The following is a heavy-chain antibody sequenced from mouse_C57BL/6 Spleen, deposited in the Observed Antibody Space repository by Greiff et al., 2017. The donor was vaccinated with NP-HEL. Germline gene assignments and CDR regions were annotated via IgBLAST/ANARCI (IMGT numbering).Heavy chain of an antibody. CDR1: GYAFSSSW. D-gene: IGHD1-1*01. CDR3: ARSPTTVVDWFAY. V-gene: IGHV1-80*01. Sequence: QVQLKQSGPELVKPGASVKISCKASGYAFSSSWMNWVKQRPGKGLEWIGRIYPGDGDTNSNGKFKGKATLTADQSSSTAYMQLSSLTSEDSAVYFCARSPTTVVDWFAYWGQGTLVTVSA. J-gene: IGHJ3*01. CDR2: IYPGDGDT.